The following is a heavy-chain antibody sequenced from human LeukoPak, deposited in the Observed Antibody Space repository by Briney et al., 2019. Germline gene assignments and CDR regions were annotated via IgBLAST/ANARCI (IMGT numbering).Heavy chain of an antibody. CDR3: ARKENVYYYFDY. J-gene: IGHJ4*02. V-gene: IGHV4-28*01. Sequence: SDTLSHTCAVSGYSITSSSWWGWIRQPPGKGLEWIGYIYHSGTTYYNPSLQSRVTMSVDTSKNQFSLKLSSVTAVDTAVYYCARKENVYYYFDYWGQGTLVTVSS. CDR1: GYSITSSSW. CDR2: IYHSGTT. D-gene: IGHD3-10*01.